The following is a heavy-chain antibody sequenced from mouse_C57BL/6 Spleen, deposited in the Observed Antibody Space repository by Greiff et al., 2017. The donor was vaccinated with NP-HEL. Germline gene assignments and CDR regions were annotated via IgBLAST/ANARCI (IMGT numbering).Heavy chain of an antibody. CDR1: GYTFTGYW. CDR3: AGRGGDGAY. Sequence: VQLQQSGAELMKPGASVKLSCKATGYTFTGYWIEWVKQRPGHGLEWIGEIFPGGGSTNYNEKFKGKATFTADPSSNTAYMQLSSLTTEDSAIYYCAGRGGDGAYWGQGTLVTVSA. V-gene: IGHV1-9*01. J-gene: IGHJ3*01. D-gene: IGHD2-3*01. CDR2: IFPGGGST.